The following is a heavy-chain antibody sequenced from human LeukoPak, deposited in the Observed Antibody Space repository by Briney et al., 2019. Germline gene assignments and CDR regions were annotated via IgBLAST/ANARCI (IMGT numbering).Heavy chain of an antibody. CDR2: SGSGSSAI. J-gene: IGHJ4*02. V-gene: IGHV3-48*02. Sequence: GRSLRLSCVASGFTFSSFGMNWVRQAPGKGLEWVLFSGSGSSAIHYADSVKGRFTIFRDNAKNSLYLQINSLRDEDTAVYYCARASTLIALPGHYYFDYWGQGTLVTVSS. CDR1: GFTFSSFG. D-gene: IGHD3-16*01. CDR3: ARASTLIALPGHYYFDY.